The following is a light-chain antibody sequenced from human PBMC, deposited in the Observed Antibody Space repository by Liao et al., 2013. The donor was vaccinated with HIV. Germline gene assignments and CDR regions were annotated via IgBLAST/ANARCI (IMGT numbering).Light chain of an antibody. CDR1: NIGSKS. Sequence: SYVLTQPPSVSVAPGKTATITCEGDNIGSKSVHWYQQKPGQAPVLVIYYNSDRSSGIPERFSGSNSGNTATLIISRVEAGDEADYYCQVWDSSSDPVVFGGGTKLTVL. V-gene: IGLV3-21*04. CDR2: YNS. CDR3: QVWDSSSDPVV. J-gene: IGLJ2*01.